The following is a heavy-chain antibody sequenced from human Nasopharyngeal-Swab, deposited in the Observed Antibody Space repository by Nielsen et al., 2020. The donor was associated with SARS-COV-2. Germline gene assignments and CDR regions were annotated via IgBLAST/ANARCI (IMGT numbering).Heavy chain of an antibody. CDR3: ARRFYDFWSGYYGY. CDR2: IYYSGST. V-gene: IGHV4-39*07. J-gene: IGHJ4*02. CDR1: GGSISSSSYY. D-gene: IGHD3-3*01. Sequence: SETLSLTCTVSGGSISSSSYYWGWIRQPPGKGLEWIGSIYYSGSTNYNPSLKSRVTISVDTSKNQFSLKLSSVTAADTAVYYCARRFYDFWSGYYGYWGQGTLVTVSS.